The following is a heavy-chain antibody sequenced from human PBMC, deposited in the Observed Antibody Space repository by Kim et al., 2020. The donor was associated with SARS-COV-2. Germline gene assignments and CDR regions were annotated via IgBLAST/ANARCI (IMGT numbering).Heavy chain of an antibody. CDR2: INAGNGNT. CDR1: GYTFTSNI. D-gene: IGHD6-19*01. CDR3: ARDKDAVPGARIFDY. Sequence: ASVKVSCKASGYTFTSNIMHWVRQAPGQRLEWMGWINAGNGNTKYSQKFQGRVTITRDTSANTAYMELSSLRSEDTAVYYCARDKDAVPGARIFDYWGQGTLVTVSS. V-gene: IGHV1-3*01. J-gene: IGHJ4*02.